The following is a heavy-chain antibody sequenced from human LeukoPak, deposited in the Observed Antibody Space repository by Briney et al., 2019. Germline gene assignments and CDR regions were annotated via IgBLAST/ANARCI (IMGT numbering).Heavy chain of an antibody. Sequence: PGGSLRLSCAASGFTFSSYAMHWVRQAPGKGLEYVSAISSNGGSTYYASSVKGRFTISRDNSKNTLYLQMGSLRAEDMAVYYCARDSSGYSSTPPYYYYMDVWGKGTTVTVSS. CDR2: ISSNGGST. D-gene: IGHD6-13*01. J-gene: IGHJ6*03. CDR1: GFTFSSYA. CDR3: ARDSSGYSSTPPYYYYMDV. V-gene: IGHV3-64*01.